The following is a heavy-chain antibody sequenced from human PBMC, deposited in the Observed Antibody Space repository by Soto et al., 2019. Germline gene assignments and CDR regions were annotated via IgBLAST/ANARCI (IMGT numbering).Heavy chain of an antibody. J-gene: IGHJ4*02. CDR2: ISGSGGST. CDR3: AKDRLPKWLRSRAPFDY. CDR1: GFTFSSYA. V-gene: IGHV3-23*01. Sequence: EVQLLESGGGLVQPGGSLRLSCAASGFTFSSYAMSWVRQAPGKGLEWVSAISGSGGSTYYADSVKGRFTISRDNYKNTLYLQMNSLRAEDTAVYYCAKDRLPKWLRSRAPFDYWGQGTLVTVSS. D-gene: IGHD5-12*01.